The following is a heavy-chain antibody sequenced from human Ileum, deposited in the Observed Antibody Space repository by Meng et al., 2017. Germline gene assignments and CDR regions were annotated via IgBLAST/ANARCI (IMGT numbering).Heavy chain of an antibody. V-gene: IGHV4-34*01. CDR1: GGSFSGYY. D-gene: IGHD3-10*01. J-gene: IGHJ2*01. CDR2: IHHSGST. Sequence: QVQLQQWGAGLLKPSETLSLTCAVYGGSFSGYYWTWIRQPPGKGLEWIGEIHHSGSTTYNPSLKSRVTMSIDTSKIQFSLELSSVTAADAAVYYCARYGGSGSYWHFDPWGRGTLVTVSS. CDR3: ARYGGSGSYWHFDP.